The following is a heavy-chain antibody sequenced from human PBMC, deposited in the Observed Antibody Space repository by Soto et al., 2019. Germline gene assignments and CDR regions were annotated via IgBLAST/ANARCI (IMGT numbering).Heavy chain of an antibody. CDR3: ASAFIAESDHIPEVYYGMDV. CDR1: GYTFTGYY. Sequence: QVQLVQSGAEVKKPGASVKVSCKASGYTFTGYYMHWVRQAPGQGLEWMGWINPNSGGTNYAQKFQGWVTITRDTSISTAYMELSRLRSDDTAVYYCASAFIAESDHIPEVYYGMDVWGQGTTVTVSS. J-gene: IGHJ6*02. D-gene: IGHD2-15*01. CDR2: INPNSGGT. V-gene: IGHV1-2*04.